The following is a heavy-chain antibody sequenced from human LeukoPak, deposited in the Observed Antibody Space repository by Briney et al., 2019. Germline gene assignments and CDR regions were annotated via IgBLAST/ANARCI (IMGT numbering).Heavy chain of an antibody. J-gene: IGHJ5*02. CDR3: ARAGYSSGWGNWFDP. CDR1: GYSISSGYY. D-gene: IGHD6-19*01. V-gene: IGHV4-38-2*02. CDR2: IYHSGST. Sequence: SETLSLTCTVSGYSISSGYYWGWIRQPPGKGLEWIGSIYHSGSTNYNPSLKSRVTISVDTSKNQFSLKLSSVTAADTAVYYCARAGYSSGWGNWFDPWGQGTLVTVSS.